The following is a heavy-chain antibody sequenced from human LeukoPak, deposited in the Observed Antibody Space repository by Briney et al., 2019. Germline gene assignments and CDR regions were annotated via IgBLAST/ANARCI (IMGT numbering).Heavy chain of an antibody. CDR3: AREAAPGDFSFDP. D-gene: IGHD3-16*01. J-gene: IGHJ5*02. CDR1: GYTFTSYY. V-gene: IGHV1-46*01. CDR2: VNPSGGST. Sequence: ASVKVSCKASGYTFTSYYMHWVRQAPGQGLEWMGIVNPSGGSTSYAQKFQGRVTMTRDTSTSTVYMELSSLRSVDTAVYYCAREAAPGDFSFDPWGQGTLVTVSS.